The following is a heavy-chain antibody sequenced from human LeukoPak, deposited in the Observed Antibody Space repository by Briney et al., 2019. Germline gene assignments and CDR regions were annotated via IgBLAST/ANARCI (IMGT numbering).Heavy chain of an antibody. D-gene: IGHD2/OR15-2a*01. V-gene: IGHV3-23*01. CDR2: ISGSGGST. Sequence: GGSLRLSCAASPFTLIRFAMGCVRPPAGRGLEWVSGISGSGGSTYYADSVKGRFTISRHNSKNTLYLQRTSLRAEDTAVYYCANSFQTYYFDYWGQGTLVTVSS. J-gene: IGHJ4*02. CDR1: PFTLIRFA. CDR3: ANSFQTYYFDY.